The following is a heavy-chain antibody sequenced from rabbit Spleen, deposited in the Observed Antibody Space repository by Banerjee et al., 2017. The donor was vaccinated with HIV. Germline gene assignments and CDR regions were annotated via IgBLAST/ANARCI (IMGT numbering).Heavy chain of an antibody. J-gene: IGHJ4*01. V-gene: IGHV1S45*01. Sequence: QQQLEESGGGLVKPGGTLTLTCIASGVSFSGNSYMCWVRQAPGKGLEWIACIDTGSSGFTYFASWAKGRFTISKTSSTTVTLQMTSLTAADTATYFCARETSSGWGVVSFYFNLWGPGTLVTVS. D-gene: IGHD4-1*01. CDR2: IDTGSSGFT. CDR1: GVSFSGNSY. CDR3: ARETSSGWGVVSFYFNL.